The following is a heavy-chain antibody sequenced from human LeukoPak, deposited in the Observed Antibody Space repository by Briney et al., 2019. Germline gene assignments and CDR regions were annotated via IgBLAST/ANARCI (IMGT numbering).Heavy chain of an antibody. D-gene: IGHD3-16*02. Sequence: SETLSLTCTVSSGSINSYYWGWVRQPAGRGLEWIGRIYTTGNTNYNPSLKSRLTMSVDTSKRQFSLNLRSVTAADTAIYYCARQGYTASHYFLDYWSQETLVTVSS. J-gene: IGHJ4*02. CDR2: IYTTGNT. V-gene: IGHV4-4*07. CDR1: SGSINSYY. CDR3: ARQGYTASHYFLDY.